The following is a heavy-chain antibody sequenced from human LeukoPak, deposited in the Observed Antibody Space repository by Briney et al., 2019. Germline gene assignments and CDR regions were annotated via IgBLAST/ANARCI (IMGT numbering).Heavy chain of an antibody. CDR1: GFTFSSYG. V-gene: IGHV3-30*03. J-gene: IGHJ4*02. CDR3: ASDSQGAADPGDY. Sequence: GGSLRLSCAASGFTFSSYGMHWVRQAPGKGLEWVAVISYDGSNKYYADSVKGRFTISRDNSKNTLYLQMNSLRAEDTAVYYCASDSQGAADPGDYWGQGTLVTVSS. D-gene: IGHD6-13*01. CDR2: ISYDGSNK.